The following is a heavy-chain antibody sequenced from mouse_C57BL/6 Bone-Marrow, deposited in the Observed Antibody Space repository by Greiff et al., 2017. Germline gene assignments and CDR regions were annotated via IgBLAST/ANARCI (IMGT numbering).Heavy chain of an antibody. Sequence: QVQLQQPGAELVRPGTSVKLSCKASGYTFTSYWMHWVKQRPGQGLEWIGVIDPSDSYTNYNQKFKGKATLTVDTSSSTAYMHLSSLTSEYSAVYYCARGYAYWGQGTTLTVSS. CDR1: GYTFTSYW. J-gene: IGHJ2*01. D-gene: IGHD1-2*01. V-gene: IGHV1-59*01. CDR2: IDPSDSYT. CDR3: ARGYAY.